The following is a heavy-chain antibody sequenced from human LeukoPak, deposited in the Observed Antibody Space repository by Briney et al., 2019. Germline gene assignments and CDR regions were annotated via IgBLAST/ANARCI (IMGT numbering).Heavy chain of an antibody. D-gene: IGHD6-19*01. CDR2: IYSGGST. V-gene: IGHV3-66*01. Sequence: QPSETLSLTCTVSGGSVSSDYMSWVRQAPGKGLEWLSVIYSGGSTYYADSVKGRFTISRDNSKNTVYLQMNSLRVEDTAVYYCARGGSVPATRSFDYWGQGTLVTVSS. CDR1: GGSVSSDY. CDR3: ARGGSVPATRSFDY. J-gene: IGHJ4*02.